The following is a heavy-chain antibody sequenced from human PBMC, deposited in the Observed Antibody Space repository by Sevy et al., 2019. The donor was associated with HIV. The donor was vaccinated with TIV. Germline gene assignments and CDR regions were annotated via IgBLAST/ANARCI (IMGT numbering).Heavy chain of an antibody. CDR3: AKSSKATDSAFDI. D-gene: IGHD6-13*01. CDR1: GFTLSNYG. V-gene: IGHV3-30*18. J-gene: IGHJ3*02. Sequence: GGSLRLSCAASGFTLSNYGMHWVRQAPGKGLDWVAVVSYDGTTKYYAKSVRGRFTISRDNSKNMVYLQMNSLRAEDTAVFYCAKSSKATDSAFDIWGQGTMVTVSS. CDR2: VSYDGTTK.